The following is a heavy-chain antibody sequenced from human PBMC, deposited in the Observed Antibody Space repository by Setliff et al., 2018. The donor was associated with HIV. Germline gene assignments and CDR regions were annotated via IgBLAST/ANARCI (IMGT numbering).Heavy chain of an antibody. CDR3: ATDPTSYCTGGNCHSERFAS. J-gene: IGHJ4*02. Sequence: SETLSLTCTVSGGSVNGNYWNWIRLTPWTGLEWIGSRSYSGSTNYNPSLKSRVTISVDTARYAFSLKLSSVTAADTAVYYCATDPTSYCTGGNCHSERFASWGQGTLVTVSS. CDR2: RSYSGST. CDR1: GGSVNGNY. D-gene: IGHD2-15*01. V-gene: IGHV4-59*02.